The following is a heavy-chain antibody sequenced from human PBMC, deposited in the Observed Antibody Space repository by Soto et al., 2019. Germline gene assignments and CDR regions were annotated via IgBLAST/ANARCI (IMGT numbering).Heavy chain of an antibody. Sequence: SVKVTCKASGFTFTSSAVQWVRQARGQRLEWTGWIVVGSGNTNYAQKLQGRVTMTTDTSTSTAYMELRSLRSDDTAVYYCARVITMIVVSWFDPWGQGTLVTVSS. CDR1: GFTFTSSA. D-gene: IGHD3-22*01. CDR3: ARVITMIVVSWFDP. V-gene: IGHV1-58*01. CDR2: IVVGSGNT. J-gene: IGHJ5*02.